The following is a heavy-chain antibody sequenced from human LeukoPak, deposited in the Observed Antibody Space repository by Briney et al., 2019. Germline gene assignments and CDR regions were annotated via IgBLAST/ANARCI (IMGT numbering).Heavy chain of an antibody. Sequence: GGSLRLSCAASGFTFDDYAMHWVRQAPGKGLEWVSLISWDGGSTYYADSVKGRFTISRDNAKNTLYLQMNSLRAEDTAVYYCARDYYDSSGYDTSSYFQHWGQGTLVTVSS. CDR2: ISWDGGST. CDR3: ARDYYDSSGYDTSSYFQH. CDR1: GFTFDDYA. D-gene: IGHD3-22*01. V-gene: IGHV3-43D*03. J-gene: IGHJ1*01.